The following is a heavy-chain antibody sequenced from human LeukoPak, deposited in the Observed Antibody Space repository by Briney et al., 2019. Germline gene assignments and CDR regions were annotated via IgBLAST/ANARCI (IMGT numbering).Heavy chain of an antibody. D-gene: IGHD1-26*01. Sequence: ASVKASRKASGYTFTGYGISWVRQAPGQGLEWMGWISVYNGNTNYAQKLQGRVTMTTGTSTSTAYMELRSLRSDDTAVYYCARWGPGGSYYFDYWGQGTLVTVSS. CDR1: GYTFTGYG. CDR3: ARWGPGGSYYFDY. J-gene: IGHJ4*02. V-gene: IGHV1-18*01. CDR2: ISVYNGNT.